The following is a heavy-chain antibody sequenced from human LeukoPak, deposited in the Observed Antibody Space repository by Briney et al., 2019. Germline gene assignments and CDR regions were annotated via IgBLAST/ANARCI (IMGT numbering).Heavy chain of an antibody. CDR1: GGTFSSYA. J-gene: IGHJ4*02. Sequence: SVKVSCKASGGTFSSYAISWVRQAPGQGLEWMGRIIPIFGTANYAQKFQGRVTITTDESTSTAYMELSSLRSEGTAVYYCARGPHDYYDSSGYLDYWGQGTLVTVSS. V-gene: IGHV1-69*05. D-gene: IGHD3-22*01. CDR3: ARGPHDYYDSSGYLDY. CDR2: IIPIFGTA.